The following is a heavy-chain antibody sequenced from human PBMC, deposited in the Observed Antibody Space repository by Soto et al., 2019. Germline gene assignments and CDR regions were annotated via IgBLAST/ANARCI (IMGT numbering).Heavy chain of an antibody. CDR1: GDSVSSNNVA. J-gene: IGHJ3*02. CDR2: TYYRSNWFN. D-gene: IGHD1-26*01. CDR3: VRGAMMGAAQPVFDI. Sequence: QTLSLTCAISGDSVSSNNVAWNWIRQSPSRGLEWLGRTYYRSNWFNDYALSVKSRIIINPDTSKNQFSLHLNSVTLEDTAVYFCVRGAMMGAAQPVFDIWGQGTMVIVSS. V-gene: IGHV6-1*01.